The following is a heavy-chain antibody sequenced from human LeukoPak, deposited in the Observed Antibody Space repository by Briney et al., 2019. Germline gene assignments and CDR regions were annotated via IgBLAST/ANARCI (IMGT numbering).Heavy chain of an antibody. Sequence: SETLSLTCTVSGGSISSGSYYWSWIRQHAGKGLEWIGRIYTSGSTNYTPSLKSRVIISVDTSKNQFSLKLSSVTAADTAVYYCARDYGDYIFSFDYWGQGTLVTVSS. V-gene: IGHV4-61*02. CDR1: GGSISSGSYY. CDR2: IYTSGST. D-gene: IGHD4-17*01. CDR3: ARDYGDYIFSFDY. J-gene: IGHJ4*02.